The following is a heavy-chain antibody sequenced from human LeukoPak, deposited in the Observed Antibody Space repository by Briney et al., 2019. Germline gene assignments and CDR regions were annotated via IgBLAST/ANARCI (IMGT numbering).Heavy chain of an antibody. CDR3: ARASPRYSSGWYGTHYGMDV. D-gene: IGHD6-19*01. V-gene: IGHV4-39*07. J-gene: IGHJ6*02. Sequence: PSETLSLTCTVSGGSISSSSYYWGWIRQPPGKGLEWIGSIYYSGSTNYNPSLKSRVTISVDTSKNQFSLKLSSVTAADTAVYYCARASPRYSSGWYGTHYGMDVWGQGTTVTVSS. CDR1: GGSISSSSYY. CDR2: IYYSGST.